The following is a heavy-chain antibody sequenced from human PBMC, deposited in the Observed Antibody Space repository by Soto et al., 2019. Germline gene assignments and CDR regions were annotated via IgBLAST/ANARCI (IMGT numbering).Heavy chain of an antibody. CDR2: IKQDGSEK. CDR1: GFTFSSYW. CDR3: ARFSPLLWFGELLNYFDY. D-gene: IGHD3-10*01. Sequence: EVQLVESGGGLVQPGGSLRLSCAASGFTFSSYWMSWVRQAPGKGLEWVANIKQDGSEKYYVDSVKGRFTISRDNAKNSLYLQMNSLRAEDTAVYYCARFSPLLWFGELLNYFDYWGLGTLVTVSS. V-gene: IGHV3-7*01. J-gene: IGHJ4*02.